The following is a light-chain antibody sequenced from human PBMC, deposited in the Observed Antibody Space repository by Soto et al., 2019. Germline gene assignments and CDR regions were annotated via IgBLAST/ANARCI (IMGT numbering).Light chain of an antibody. Sequence: DIVLTQSPAILSLSPGERATLSCRASEDVGNSLAWYQQRPGQPPRLLIYDVSNRATGIPSRFSGSDSGADFTLTISSLEPDDFAIYYCQQRYNWPRTFGQGTRVEI. CDR1: EDVGNS. CDR2: DVS. J-gene: IGKJ1*01. V-gene: IGKV3-11*01. CDR3: QQRYNWPRT.